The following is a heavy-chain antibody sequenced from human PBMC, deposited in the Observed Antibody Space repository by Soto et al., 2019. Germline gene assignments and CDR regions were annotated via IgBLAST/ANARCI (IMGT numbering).Heavy chain of an antibody. CDR2: IIPILGIA. D-gene: IGHD6-19*01. CDR1: GGTFSSYI. CDR3: ASGIAVAGSAFDI. J-gene: IGHJ3*02. Sequence: SVKVSCKASGGTFSSYIISWVRQAPGQGLEWMGRIIPILGIANYAQKFQGRVTITADKSTSTAYMELSSLRSEDTAVYYCASGIAVAGSAFDIWGQGTMVTVSS. V-gene: IGHV1-69*02.